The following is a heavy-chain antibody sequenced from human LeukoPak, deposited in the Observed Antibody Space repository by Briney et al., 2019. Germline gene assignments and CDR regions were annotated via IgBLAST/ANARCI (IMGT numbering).Heavy chain of an antibody. CDR3: ARNMRSGYYPY. CDR1: GGSFSGYY. Sequence: SETLSLTCAVYGGSFSGYYWSWIRQPPGKGLEWIGEINHSGSTNYNPSLKSRVTISVDTSKNQFSLKLSSVTAADTAVYYCARNMRSGYYPYWGQGTLVTVSS. CDR2: INHSGST. J-gene: IGHJ4*02. D-gene: IGHD3-22*01. V-gene: IGHV4-34*01.